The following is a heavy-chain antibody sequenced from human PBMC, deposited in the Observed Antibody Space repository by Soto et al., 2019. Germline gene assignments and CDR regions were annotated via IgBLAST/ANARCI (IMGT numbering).Heavy chain of an antibody. CDR1: GYTFTSYG. D-gene: IGHD2-21*01. V-gene: IGHV1-18*04. CDR2: ISAYNGNT. J-gene: IGHJ4*02. CDR3: ARDQRAKLAYCGGDCFGY. Sequence: QVQLVQSGAEVKKPGASVKVSCKASGYTFTSYGISWVRQAPGQGLEGMGWISAYNGNTNYAQKLQGRVTMTTDTSTSTAYMELRSLRSDDTAVYYCARDQRAKLAYCGGDCFGYWGQGTLVTVSS.